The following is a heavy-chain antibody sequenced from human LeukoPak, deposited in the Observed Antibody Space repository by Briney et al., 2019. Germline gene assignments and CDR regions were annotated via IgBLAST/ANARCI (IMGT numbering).Heavy chain of an antibody. CDR2: LWSDGSNK. J-gene: IGHJ4*02. Sequence: PGGSLRLSCAASGFAFSSYGMHWVRQAPGKGLEWVAVLWSDGSNKYYADSVKGRFTISRDNSKNTLYLQMNSLRAEDTAVFYCARDNFGFDYWGQGTLVTVSS. CDR1: GFAFSSYG. V-gene: IGHV3-33*01. D-gene: IGHD1-20*01. CDR3: ARDNFGFDY.